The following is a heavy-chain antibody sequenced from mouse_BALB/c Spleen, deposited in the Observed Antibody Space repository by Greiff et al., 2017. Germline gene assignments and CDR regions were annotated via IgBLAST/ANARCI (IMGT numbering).Heavy chain of an antibody. V-gene: IGHV3-2*02. J-gene: IGHJ1*01. CDR2: ISYSGST. D-gene: IGHD1-1*01. CDR1: GYSITSDYA. Sequence: DVKLVESGPGLVKPSQSLSLTCTVTGYSITSDYAWNWIRQFPGNKLEWMGYISYSGSTSYNPSLKSRISITRDTSKNQFFLQLNSVTTEDTATYYCARSNYGSSGWYFDVWGAGTTVTVSS. CDR3: ARSNYGSSGWYFDV.